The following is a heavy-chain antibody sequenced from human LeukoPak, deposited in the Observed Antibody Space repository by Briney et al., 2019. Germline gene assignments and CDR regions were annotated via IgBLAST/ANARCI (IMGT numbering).Heavy chain of an antibody. Sequence: GGSLRLSCAASGFPVNTNHMHWVRQAPGKGLEGVSAFYNGGSTYYLDSVRGRFTISRDSFKNTLYLQMNSLRAEDTAFYYCATSVVGLSYDEHFQHWGQGTLVTVSS. CDR1: GFPVNTNH. V-gene: IGHV3-53*01. D-gene: IGHD2-15*01. CDR3: ATSVVGLSYDEHFQH. CDR2: FYNGGST. J-gene: IGHJ1*01.